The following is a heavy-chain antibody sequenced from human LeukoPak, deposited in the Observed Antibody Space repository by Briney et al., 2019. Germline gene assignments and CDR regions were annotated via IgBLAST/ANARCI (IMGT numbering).Heavy chain of an antibody. D-gene: IGHD6-19*01. CDR1: GFTFSSYS. CDR3: AVVPGYSSGWYKAPILDAFDI. J-gene: IGHJ3*02. CDR2: ISSSSSTI. Sequence: GGSLRLSCAASGFTFSSYSMNWVRQAPGKGLEWVSYISSSSSTIYYADSVKGRFTISRDNSKNTLYLQMNSLRAEDTAVYYCAVVPGYSSGWYKAPILDAFDIWGQGTMVTVSS. V-gene: IGHV3-48*01.